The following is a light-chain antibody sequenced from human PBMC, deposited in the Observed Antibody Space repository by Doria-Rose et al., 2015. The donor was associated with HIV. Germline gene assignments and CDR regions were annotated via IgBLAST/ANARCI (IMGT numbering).Light chain of an antibody. CDR1: QSLLYTSTNY. J-gene: IGKJ3*01. CDR3: QQYYDTPS. CDR2: WAS. V-gene: IGKV4-1*01. Sequence: TQSPESLGMSLGERATLNCKSNQSLLYTSTNYLAWYQQKPGQPPKLLIYWASTRQSGVPARLSGSESGTDFTLTISSLEAEDVAVYYCQQYYDTPSFGPGTTVDIK.